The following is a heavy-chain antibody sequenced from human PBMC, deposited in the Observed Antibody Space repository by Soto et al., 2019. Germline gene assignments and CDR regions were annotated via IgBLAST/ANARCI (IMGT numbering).Heavy chain of an antibody. CDR2: ISYDGTNK. CDR3: AIKIDATTTGDY. V-gene: IGHV3-30*03. D-gene: IGHD1-1*01. J-gene: IGHJ4*02. Sequence: QVQMVESGGGVVQPGTSLTLSCAASGFTFSNYGMHWFRQAPGKGLEWVALISYDGTNKYYADSVKGRFTISRDNSKNTLYLQMSSLRVEDTSVYYCAIKIDATTTGDYWGQGTLVTVSS. CDR1: GFTFSNYG.